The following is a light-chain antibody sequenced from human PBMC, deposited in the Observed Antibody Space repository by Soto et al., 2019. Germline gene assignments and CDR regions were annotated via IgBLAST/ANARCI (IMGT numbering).Light chain of an antibody. V-gene: IGLV2-11*01. CDR2: DVT. Sequence: QSVLTRPRSVSGSPGQSVTISCTGTSSDVGAYNFVSWYQHHPGKAPKLIIYDVTERPSGVPDRFSGSKSGNPASLTISGLQTEDEADYYCCSYAGTYSWVFSGGTQLTVL. J-gene: IGLJ3*02. CDR1: SSDVGAYNF. CDR3: CSYAGTYSWV.